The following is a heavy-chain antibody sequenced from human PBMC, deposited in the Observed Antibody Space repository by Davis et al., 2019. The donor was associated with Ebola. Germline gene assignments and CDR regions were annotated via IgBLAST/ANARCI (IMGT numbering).Heavy chain of an antibody. CDR3: AREDSFSSGGYFDY. J-gene: IGHJ4*02. CDR2: ISADNDNT. Sequence: AASVKVSCKASGYTFTNYGITWVRQAPGQGLEWMGRISADNDNTKYAQKLQGRVTMTRDTSTSTVYMKLSSLRSEDTAVYYCAREDSFSSGGYFDYWGQGTLVTVSS. CDR1: GYTFTNYG. D-gene: IGHD6-6*01. V-gene: IGHV1-18*04.